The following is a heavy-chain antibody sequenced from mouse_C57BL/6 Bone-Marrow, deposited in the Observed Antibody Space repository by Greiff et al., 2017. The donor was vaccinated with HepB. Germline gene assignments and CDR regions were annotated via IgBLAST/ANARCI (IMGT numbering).Heavy chain of an antibody. CDR1: GYTFTSYG. Sequence: QVQLKESGAELARPGASVKLSCKASGYTFTSYGISWVKQRTGQGLEWIGEIYPRSGNTYYNEKFKGKATLTADKSSSTAYMELRSLTSEDSAVYFCARSTMVRGYWYFDVWGTGTTVTVSS. CDR2: IYPRSGNT. V-gene: IGHV1-81*01. D-gene: IGHD2-2*01. J-gene: IGHJ1*03. CDR3: ARSTMVRGYWYFDV.